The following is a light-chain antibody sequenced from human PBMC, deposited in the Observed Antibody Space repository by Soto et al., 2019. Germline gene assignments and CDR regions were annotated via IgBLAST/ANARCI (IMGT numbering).Light chain of an antibody. CDR2: GAS. CDR3: QQYGDSPPWT. V-gene: IGKV3-20*01. J-gene: IGKJ1*01. Sequence: EIVLTQSPGTLSLSPGERATLSCRASQSVTSSYLAWYQQKSGQAPRLLIYGASSRATGIPDRFSGSGSGTDVTLTISRLEPEDFAVYYCQQYGDSPPWTFGQGTKVEIK. CDR1: QSVTSSY.